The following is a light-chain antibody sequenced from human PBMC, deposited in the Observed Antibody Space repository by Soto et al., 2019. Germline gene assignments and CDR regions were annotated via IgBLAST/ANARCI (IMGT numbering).Light chain of an antibody. J-gene: IGKJ1*01. Sequence: EIVLTQSPATLSLSPWERATLSCRASQSVSGYLAWYQQKPGQAPRLLLYDASNRATGIPARFSGSGSGTDFTLTSSSLEPEDFAIYYGQHRRNWPPAWTFGQGTKVDIK. CDR3: QHRRNWPPAWT. V-gene: IGKV3-11*01. CDR2: DAS. CDR1: QSVSGY.